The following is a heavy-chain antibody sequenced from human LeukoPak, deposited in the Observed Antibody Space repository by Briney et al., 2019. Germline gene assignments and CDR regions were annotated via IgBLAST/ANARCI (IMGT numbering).Heavy chain of an antibody. Sequence: SETLSLTCTVSGGSISSSSYYWGWIRQPPGKGLEWIGNTYYGGDTNYNPSLKSRVTISVDTSKNQFSLKLSSVTAADAAVYYCVRESYSSGRRSHYFDYWGQGTLVTVSS. CDR1: GGSISSSSYY. CDR2: TYYGGDT. CDR3: VRESYSSGRRSHYFDY. V-gene: IGHV4-39*07. J-gene: IGHJ4*02. D-gene: IGHD6-19*01.